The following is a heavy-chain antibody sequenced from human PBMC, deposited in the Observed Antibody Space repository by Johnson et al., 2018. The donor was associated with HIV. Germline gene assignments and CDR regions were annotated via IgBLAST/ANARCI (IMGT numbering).Heavy chain of an antibody. V-gene: IGHV3-30*02. Sequence: QVLLVESGGGVVQPGGSLRLSCAASGFTFSSYGMHWVRQAPGKGLEWVAFIRYDGSNKYYADSVKGRFTISRDNSKNTLYLQMNSLRAEDTAVYYCTTDISSAAARPRDAFDIWGQGTMVTVSS. CDR3: TTDISSAAARPRDAFDI. CDR1: GFTFSSYG. J-gene: IGHJ3*02. CDR2: IRYDGSNK. D-gene: IGHD6-13*01.